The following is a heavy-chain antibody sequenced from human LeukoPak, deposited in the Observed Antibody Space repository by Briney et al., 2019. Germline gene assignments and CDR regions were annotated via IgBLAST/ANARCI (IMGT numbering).Heavy chain of an antibody. D-gene: IGHD5-24*01. CDR2: INPNSGNT. CDR1: GYTFTDYH. J-gene: IGHJ4*02. V-gene: IGHV1-18*04. Sequence: GASVKVSCKAFGYTFTDYHMHWVRQAPGQGLEWMGWINPNSGNTNYAQKLQGRVTMTTDTSTSTAYMELRSLRSDDTAVYYCASPREDGYINWGQGTLVTVSS. CDR3: ASPREDGYIN.